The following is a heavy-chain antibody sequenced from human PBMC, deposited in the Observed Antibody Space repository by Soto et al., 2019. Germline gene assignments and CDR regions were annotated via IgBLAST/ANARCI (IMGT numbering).Heavy chain of an antibody. CDR2: IYYSGST. CDR1: VGSISSTSYY. V-gene: IGHV4-39*01. D-gene: IGHD2-8*01. J-gene: IGHJ5*02. CDR3: ARRRDCTHGVCFFDWFDP. Sequence: SETLSLTCTVSVGSISSTSYYWRWLRQNPGKGLEWIGNIYYSGSTQYNPSLKSRVAISVDTSKNQFSLKLNSVTAADTAVYYCARRRDCTHGVCFFDWFDPWGQGTLVTVS.